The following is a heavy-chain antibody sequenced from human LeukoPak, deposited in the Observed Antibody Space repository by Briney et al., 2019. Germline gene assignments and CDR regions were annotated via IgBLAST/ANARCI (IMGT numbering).Heavy chain of an antibody. CDR1: GFTFTSSA. D-gene: IGHD2-2*01. V-gene: IGHV1-58*01. Sequence: SVKVSFRASGFTFTSSAVQWVRQARGQGVERIGWIVVGRGNKNYTQKFQERVTITRDISTSTAYMELSSLRSEDTAVYYCAADANLYCSSTSCYDYYGMDVWGKGTTVTVSS. CDR3: AADANLYCSSTSCYDYYGMDV. CDR2: IVVGRGNK. J-gene: IGHJ6*04.